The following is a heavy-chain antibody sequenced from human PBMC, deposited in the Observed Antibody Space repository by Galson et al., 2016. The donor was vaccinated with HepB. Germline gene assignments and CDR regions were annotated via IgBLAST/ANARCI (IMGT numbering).Heavy chain of an antibody. V-gene: IGHV4-30-2*01. J-gene: IGHJ4*02. CDR2: IYQSGST. CDR3: ARGGEGFATPFQY. CDR1: GDSITRGSYS. Sequence: TLSLTCAVSGDSITRGSYSWSWIRQPPGKGLEWVGNIYQSGSTYYNPSLKRRVTISIDRPTDQFSLTLRSVTAADTAVYYCARGGEGFATPFQYWGQGTLVTVAS. D-gene: IGHD3-10*01.